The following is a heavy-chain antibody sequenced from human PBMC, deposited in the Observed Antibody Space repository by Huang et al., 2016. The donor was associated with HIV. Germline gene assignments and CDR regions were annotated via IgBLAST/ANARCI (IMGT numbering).Heavy chain of an antibody. CDR2: MNSDGRST. J-gene: IGHJ2*01. CDR1: GSTLRAHW. D-gene: IGHD3-10*01. CDR3: TRVAAGDWYFDL. V-gene: IGHV3-74*01. Sequence: ELQLVESGGGFVQPGGSLRLSCAASGSTLRAHWVHWVRQAPGKGLVWVSSMNSDGRSTTYADSVKGRFTISRDNAKNTLYLQMKGLRVEDTAVYYCTRVAAGDWYFDLWGRGTLVTVSA.